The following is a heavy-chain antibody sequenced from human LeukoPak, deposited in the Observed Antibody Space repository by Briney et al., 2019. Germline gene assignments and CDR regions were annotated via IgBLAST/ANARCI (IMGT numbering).Heavy chain of an antibody. Sequence: SETLSLTCTVSGYSITRGYYWGWIRQPPGKGLEWIGSIYHRGSTYYTPSLKSRVVISVDTSKNQFSLKLNSVIAADTAVYYCARSGPYYYHYMDVWGKGTTVTVSS. CDR3: ARSGPYYYHYMDV. CDR1: GYSITRGYY. V-gene: IGHV4-38-2*02. CDR2: IYHRGST. J-gene: IGHJ6*03. D-gene: IGHD3-10*01.